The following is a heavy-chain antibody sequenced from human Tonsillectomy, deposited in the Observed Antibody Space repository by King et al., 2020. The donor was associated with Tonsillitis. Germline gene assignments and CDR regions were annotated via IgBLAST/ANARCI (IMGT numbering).Heavy chain of an antibody. CDR3: AREGTCSSTSCQVNY. Sequence: QLVQSGDEVKKPGASVKVSCKASGYSFISYGISWVRQAPGQGLEWMGWISASNGNTNYAQRVQGRVTMTTVTSTTTAYMELRSLRSDDTAIYYCAREGTCSSTSCQVNYWGQGTLVTVSS. CDR1: GYSFISYG. D-gene: IGHD2-2*01. J-gene: IGHJ4*02. V-gene: IGHV1-18*01. CDR2: ISASNGNT.